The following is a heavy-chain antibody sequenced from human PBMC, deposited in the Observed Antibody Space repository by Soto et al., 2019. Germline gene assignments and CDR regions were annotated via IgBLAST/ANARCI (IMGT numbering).Heavy chain of an antibody. CDR1: GSSISSSSYY. J-gene: IGHJ4*02. V-gene: IGHV4-39*01. Sequence: PSETLSLTCTVSGSSISSSSYYWGWIRQPPGKGLEWIGSIYYSGSTYYNPSLKSRVTISVDTSKNQFSLKLSSVTAADTAVYYCASLTGDSDWGQGTLVTVSS. CDR2: IYYSGST. CDR3: ASLTGDSD. D-gene: IGHD7-27*01.